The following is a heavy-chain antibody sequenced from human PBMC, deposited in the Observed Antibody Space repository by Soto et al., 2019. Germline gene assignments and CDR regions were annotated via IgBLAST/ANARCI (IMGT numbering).Heavy chain of an antibody. D-gene: IGHD2-15*01. CDR3: ARGVGCSGGSCKLDY. Sequence: HPGGSLRLSCAAYGFIFSTYGMNWVRQAPGKGLEWVSYISSSGSTTYYADSVKGRFTISRDNAKNSLYLQMNSLRVEDAAEYYCARGVGCSGGSCKLDYWGQGTLVTVSS. J-gene: IGHJ4*02. CDR1: GFIFSTYG. V-gene: IGHV3-48*04. CDR2: ISSSGSTT.